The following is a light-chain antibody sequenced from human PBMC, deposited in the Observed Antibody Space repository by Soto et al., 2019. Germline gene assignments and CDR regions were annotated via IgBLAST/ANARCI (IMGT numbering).Light chain of an antibody. CDR3: QQYNNWPFT. CDR2: GAS. Sequence: EIVMTQSPATLSVSPGERATLSCRASQSVSSNLAWYQQKPGQAPRLLIYGASTRAAGIPARFSGSGSGTEFTLTIRSLQSEDFASYYCQQYNNWPFTFGPGTKVDIK. V-gene: IGKV3-15*01. CDR1: QSVSSN. J-gene: IGKJ3*01.